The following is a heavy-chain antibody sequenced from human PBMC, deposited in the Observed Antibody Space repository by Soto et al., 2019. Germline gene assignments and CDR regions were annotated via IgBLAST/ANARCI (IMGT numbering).Heavy chain of an antibody. Sequence: GGSRRLSCEASGVTFENHGLTWVRQAPGKGLEWVSSISGSGNSKYYAESVKGRFSTSRDNSGQTLHLQMTSLTVDDTAIYFCEQVLRREHRDSLTDALDSWSQGAMVTVS. V-gene: IGHV3-23*01. CDR1: GVTFENHG. CDR3: EQVLRREHRDSLTDALDS. D-gene: IGHD1-26*01. J-gene: IGHJ5*01. CDR2: ISGSGNSK.